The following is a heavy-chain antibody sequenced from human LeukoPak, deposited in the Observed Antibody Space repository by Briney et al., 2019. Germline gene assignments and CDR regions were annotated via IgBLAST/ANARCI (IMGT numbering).Heavy chain of an antibody. Sequence: KPSETLSLTCTVSGFTIISGGYYWRWLRQHPGKGLEWIGYIYYSGSTYYNPSLKSRVTISVDTSKNQFSLKLSSVTAADTAVYYCARSRSYDFWSGYYADSTSHFDFWGQGTLVTVSS. CDR2: IYYSGST. J-gene: IGHJ4*02. D-gene: IGHD3-3*01. CDR1: GFTIISGGYY. V-gene: IGHV4-31*03. CDR3: ARSRSYDFWSGYYADSTSHFDF.